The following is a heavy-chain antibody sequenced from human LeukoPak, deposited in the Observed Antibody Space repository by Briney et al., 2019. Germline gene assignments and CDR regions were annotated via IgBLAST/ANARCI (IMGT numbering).Heavy chain of an antibody. D-gene: IGHD3-10*01. CDR1: GFTFSSYA. J-gene: IGHJ4*02. V-gene: IGHV3-23*01. CDR2: ISGSGGST. CDR3: AKCQWFGEFFFDY. Sequence: GGSLRLSCAASGFTFSSYAMSWVRQAPGKGLEWVSAISGSGGSTYYADSVKGRFTISRDNSKNTLYLQINSLRAEDTAVYYCAKCQWFGEFFFDYWGQGTLVTVSS.